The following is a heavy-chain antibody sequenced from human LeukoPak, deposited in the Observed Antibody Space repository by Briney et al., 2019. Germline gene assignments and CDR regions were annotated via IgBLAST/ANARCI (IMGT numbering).Heavy chain of an antibody. CDR1: GGSISSSSYY. D-gene: IGHD7-27*01. CDR3: ATNTGTVFDY. Sequence: SETLSLTCTVSGGSISSSSYYWGWIRQPPGKGLEWIGYVYYSGSTEYNPSLRSRVTISLEMSKHQFTLNLSSVTAADTAVYYCATNTGTVFDYWGQGALVTVSS. V-gene: IGHV4-61*05. J-gene: IGHJ4*02. CDR2: VYYSGST.